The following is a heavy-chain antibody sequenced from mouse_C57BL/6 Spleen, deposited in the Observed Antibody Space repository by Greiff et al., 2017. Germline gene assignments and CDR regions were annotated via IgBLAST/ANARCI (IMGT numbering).Heavy chain of an antibody. CDR3: ARSYYYGSIDAMDY. J-gene: IGHJ4*01. Sequence: QVQLKESGPGILQSSQTLSLTCSFSGFSLSTSGMGVSWIRQPSGKGLEWLAHIYWDDDKRSNPSLKSRLTISKDTSRNQVFLKITSVDTADTATYYCARSYYYGSIDAMDYWGQGTSVTVSS. CDR2: IYWDDDK. V-gene: IGHV8-12*01. CDR1: GFSLSTSGMG. D-gene: IGHD1-1*01.